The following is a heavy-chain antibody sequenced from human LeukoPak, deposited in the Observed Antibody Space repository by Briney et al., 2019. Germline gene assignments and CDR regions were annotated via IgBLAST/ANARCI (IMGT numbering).Heavy chain of an antibody. CDR2: ISYDGSNK. CDR1: GFTFSSYA. V-gene: IGHV3-30*04. J-gene: IGHJ4*02. D-gene: IGHD5-12*01. Sequence: GGSLRLSCAASGFTFSSYAMHWVRQAPGKGLEWVAVISYDGSNKYYADSVKGRFTISRDNSKNTLYLQMNSLRPEDTAVYYCARARPSMWIDYWGQGTLVTVSS. CDR3: ARARPSMWIDY.